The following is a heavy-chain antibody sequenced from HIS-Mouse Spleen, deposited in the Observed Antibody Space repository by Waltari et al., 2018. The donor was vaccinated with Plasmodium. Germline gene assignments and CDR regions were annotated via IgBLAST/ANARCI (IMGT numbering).Heavy chain of an antibody. D-gene: IGHD2-21*02. Sequence: QVQLQQWGAGLLKPSETLSLTCAVYVGSFSGYYWCWLRQPPGKGLEWIGEINHIGSTNYNPSLKSRVTISVDTSKNQFSLKLSSVTAADTAVYYCARGRRIVVVTAPRGFFDYWGQGTLVTVSS. CDR1: VGSFSGYY. CDR2: INHIGST. J-gene: IGHJ4*02. CDR3: ARGRRIVVVTAPRGFFDY. V-gene: IGHV4-34*01.